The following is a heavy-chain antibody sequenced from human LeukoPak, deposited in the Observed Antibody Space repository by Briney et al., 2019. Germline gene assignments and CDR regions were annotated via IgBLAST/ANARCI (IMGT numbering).Heavy chain of an antibody. V-gene: IGHV3-21*01. CDR2: ISSGSSYI. CDR3: VRDAKQYSDILTGYYNDAFDI. J-gene: IGHJ3*02. CDR1: GFTFSSYS. Sequence: GGSLRLSCAASGFTFSSYSMNWVRQAPGKGLEWVSSISSGSSYIYYADSVKGRFTVSRDNAKHSLYLQMNSLRAEYTAVYYCVRDAKQYSDILTGYYNDAFDIWGQGTMVTVSS. D-gene: IGHD3-9*01.